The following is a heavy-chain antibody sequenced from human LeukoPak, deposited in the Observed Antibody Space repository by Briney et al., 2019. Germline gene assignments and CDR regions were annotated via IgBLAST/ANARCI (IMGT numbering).Heavy chain of an antibody. CDR1: GGSISSYY. Sequence: PSETPSLTCTVSGGSISSYYWSWIRQPAGKGLEWIGRIYTSGSTNYNPSLKSRVTMSVDTSKNQFSLKLSSVTAADTAVYYCARDQNVYCSGGSCYGFDPWGQGTLVTVSS. J-gene: IGHJ5*02. D-gene: IGHD2-15*01. V-gene: IGHV4-4*07. CDR3: ARDQNVYCSGGSCYGFDP. CDR2: IYTSGST.